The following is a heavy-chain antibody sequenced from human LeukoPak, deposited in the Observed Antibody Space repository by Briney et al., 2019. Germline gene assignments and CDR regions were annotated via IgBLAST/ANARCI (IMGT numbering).Heavy chain of an antibody. CDR1: GGSISSSSYH. V-gene: IGHV4-39*01. CDR3: ARGPGSGSYFSLDY. D-gene: IGHD3-10*01. Sequence: SETLSLTCTVSGGSISSSSYHWGWIRQPPGKGLEWIGSIYYSGSTYYNPSLKSRVTISVDTSKNQFSLKLSSVTAADTAVYYCARGPGSGSYFSLDYWGQGTLVTVSS. CDR2: IYYSGST. J-gene: IGHJ4*02.